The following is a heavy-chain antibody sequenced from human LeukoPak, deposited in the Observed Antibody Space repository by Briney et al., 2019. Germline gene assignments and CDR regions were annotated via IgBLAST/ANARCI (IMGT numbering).Heavy chain of an antibody. D-gene: IGHD3-16*02. CDR1: GFTFGSYA. V-gene: IGHV3-30*04. CDR2: ISYDGSNK. J-gene: IGHJ4*02. Sequence: GGSLRLSCAASGFTFGSYAMHWVRQAPGKGLEWVAVISYDGSNKYYADSVKGRYTISRDNSNNTLYLQLNSLRAEDTAVYYCARGVAITFGGVIVNFDYWGQGTLATVSS. CDR3: ARGVAITFGGVIVNFDY.